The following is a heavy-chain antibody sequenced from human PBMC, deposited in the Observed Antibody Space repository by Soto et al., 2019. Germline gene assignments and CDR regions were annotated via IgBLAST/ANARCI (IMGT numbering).Heavy chain of an antibody. J-gene: IGHJ4*02. CDR2: ISYDGSNK. CDR3: AKVSFASSPYYYEH. Sequence: GWSLRLSCAASGFTFSSYGMHLVRQAPGKGLEWVAVISYDGSNKYYADSVKGRFTISRDNSKNTLYLQMNSLRAEDTAVYYCAKVSFASSPYYYEHWGEGTLVTVSS. V-gene: IGHV3-30*18. D-gene: IGHD3-3*01. CDR1: GFTFSSYG.